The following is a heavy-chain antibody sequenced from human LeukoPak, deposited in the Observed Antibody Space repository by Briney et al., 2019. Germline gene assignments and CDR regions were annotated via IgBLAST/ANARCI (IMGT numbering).Heavy chain of an antibody. CDR1: GGSISSYY. CDR3: ARAHILYYFDY. J-gene: IGHJ4*02. D-gene: IGHD2-21*01. V-gene: IGHV4-59*01. Sequence: SETLSLTCTVSGGSISSYYWSWIWQPPGKGLEWIGYIYYSGSTNYNPSLKSRVTISVDTSKNQFSLKLSSVTAADTAVYYCARAHILYYFDYWGQGTLVTVSS. CDR2: IYYSGST.